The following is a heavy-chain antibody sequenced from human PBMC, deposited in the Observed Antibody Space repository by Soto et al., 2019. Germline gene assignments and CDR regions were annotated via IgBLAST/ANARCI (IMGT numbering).Heavy chain of an antibody. CDR3: ARKGRSKPPPALGIVRNWFDP. J-gene: IGHJ5*02. CDR2: INHSGST. CDR1: GEAFGGYS. D-gene: IGHD3-10*01. V-gene: IGHV4-34*01. Sequence: PSENPAVTVSVYGEAFGGYSWRWILHPPLNVLEWSGEINHSGSTNYNPSLTSRVTISVDTSKNQFSLKLSSVTAADTAVYYFARKGRSKPPPALGIVRNWFDPWGQGTLVTVSS.